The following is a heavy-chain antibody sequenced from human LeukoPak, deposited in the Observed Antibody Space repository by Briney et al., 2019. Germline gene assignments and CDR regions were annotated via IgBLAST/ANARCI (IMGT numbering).Heavy chain of an antibody. V-gene: IGHV7-4-1*02. D-gene: IGHD6-6*01. CDR2: INTNTGNP. J-gene: IGHJ3*02. CDR3: ARESDRSSPHAFDI. CDR1: GYTFTSYA. Sequence: ASVKVSCKASGYTFTSYAMNWVRQAPGQGLEWMGWINTNTGNPTYAQGFTGRFVFSLDTSVSTAYLQISSLKAEDTAVYYCARESDRSSPHAFDIWGQGTMVTVSS.